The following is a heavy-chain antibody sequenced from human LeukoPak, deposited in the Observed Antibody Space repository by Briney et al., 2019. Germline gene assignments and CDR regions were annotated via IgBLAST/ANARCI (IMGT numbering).Heavy chain of an antibody. V-gene: IGHV3-21*01. J-gene: IGHJ6*02. CDR1: GFTFSTYS. CDR2: ISSRSHYI. CDR3: SGLYNYGMDV. Sequence: GGSLRLSCAAPGFTFSTYSMNWVRQAPGKGLEWVSSISSRSHYIYYADSVKGRFTISRDNAKNSLYLQMNSLRAEDTAVYYCSGLYNYGMDVWGQGTTVTVSS.